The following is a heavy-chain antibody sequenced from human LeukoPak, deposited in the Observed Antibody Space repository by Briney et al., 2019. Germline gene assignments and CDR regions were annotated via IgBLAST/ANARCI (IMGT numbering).Heavy chain of an antibody. J-gene: IGHJ6*02. CDR2: IGSSGGGT. V-gene: IGHV3-23*01. Sequence: GGSLRLSCAASGFTFDDYAMHWVRQAPGKGLEWVSAIGSSGGGTYYPDSVKGRFTVSRDNSKNTLYLQMNSLSAEDTAVYYCAKYGASGGSHGMDVWGQGATVTVSS. D-gene: IGHD4/OR15-4a*01. CDR1: GFTFDDYA. CDR3: AKYGASGGSHGMDV.